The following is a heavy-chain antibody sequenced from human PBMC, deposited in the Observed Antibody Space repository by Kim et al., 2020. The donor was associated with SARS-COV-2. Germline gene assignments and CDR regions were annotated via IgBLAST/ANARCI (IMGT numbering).Heavy chain of an antibody. V-gene: IGHV3-73*01. Sequence: AASVKGRFTISRDDSKNTAYLQMNSLKTEDTAVYYCTRLMDTAMVTHFDYRGQGTLVTVSS. D-gene: IGHD5-18*01. J-gene: IGHJ4*02. CDR3: TRLMDTAMVTHFDY.